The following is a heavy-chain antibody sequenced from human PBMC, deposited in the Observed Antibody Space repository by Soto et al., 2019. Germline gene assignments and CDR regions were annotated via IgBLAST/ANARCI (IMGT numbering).Heavy chain of an antibody. D-gene: IGHD3-10*01. J-gene: IGHJ3*02. CDR1: GCTFSDHH. CDR2: TRNKAKSYTT. V-gene: IGHV3-72*01. Sequence: GGALRLSSAATGCTFSDHHIDWGRQAPGKGQEWIGRTRNKAKSYTTEYAASVKGRSTISRDDSKSSVILQMNSPKIEDAGVYYCAREGSSGALSAFDMWGQGTMV. CDR3: AREGSSGALSAFDM.